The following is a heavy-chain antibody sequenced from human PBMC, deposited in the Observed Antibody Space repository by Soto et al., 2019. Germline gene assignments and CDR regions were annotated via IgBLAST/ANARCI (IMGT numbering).Heavy chain of an antibody. V-gene: IGHV1-3*01. D-gene: IGHD3-3*01. CDR2: INAGNGNT. CDR3: ARADSAITIFGVVIINPPSDY. J-gene: IGHJ4*02. Sequence: QVQLVQSGAEVKKPGASVKVSCKASGYTFTSYAMHWVRQAPGQRLEWMGWINAGNGNTKYSQKFQGRVTITRDTSASTAYMELSSLRSEDTAVYYCARADSAITIFGVVIINPPSDYWGQGTLVTVSS. CDR1: GYTFTSYA.